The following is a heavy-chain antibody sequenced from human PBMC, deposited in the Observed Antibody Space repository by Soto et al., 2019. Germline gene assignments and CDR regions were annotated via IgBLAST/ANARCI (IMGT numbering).Heavy chain of an antibody. CDR2: ITPFNGNT. D-gene: IGHD5-18*01. J-gene: IGHJ4*02. Sequence: ASVRVSCKVSGNTFTCVDLHWLRQAPGQALEWMGWITPFNGNTKYAQKFQDRVTFTGDTSLNTAYMELSSLRSDDTAMFYCASGSYDASRYFDYWGQGTLVTVSS. V-gene: IGHV1-45*02. CDR1: GNTFTCVD. CDR3: ASGSYDASRYFDY.